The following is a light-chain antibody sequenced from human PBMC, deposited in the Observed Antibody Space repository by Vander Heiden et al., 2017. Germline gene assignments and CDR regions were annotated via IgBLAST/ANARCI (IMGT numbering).Light chain of an antibody. CDR1: SSDVGGYEY. Sequence: QSALAQPPSASGSPGQSVAISCTGSSSDVGGYEYVSWYQQHPGKAPKLIMYEVTKRSSGVPDRFSGSKSGNTASRTVSGLQAEDEADYYCSSYAGNNNKVFGTGTKVTVL. CDR2: EVT. CDR3: SSYAGNNNKV. J-gene: IGLJ1*01. V-gene: IGLV2-8*01.